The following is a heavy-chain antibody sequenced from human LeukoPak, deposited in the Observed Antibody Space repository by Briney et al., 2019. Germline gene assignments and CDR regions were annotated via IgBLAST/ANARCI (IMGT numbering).Heavy chain of an antibody. J-gene: IGHJ3*02. CDR1: GGSISSYY. Sequence: SETLSLTCTVSGGSISSYYWSWIRQPPGKGLEWIGYIHYSGTTNYNPSLKSRVTISVDTSKNQFSLKVGSVTAGDTAVYYCARHTSMVAFHAHGFDIWGRGTMVTVS. V-gene: IGHV4-59*01. D-gene: IGHD5-18*01. CDR3: ARHTSMVAFHAHGFDI. CDR2: IHYSGTT.